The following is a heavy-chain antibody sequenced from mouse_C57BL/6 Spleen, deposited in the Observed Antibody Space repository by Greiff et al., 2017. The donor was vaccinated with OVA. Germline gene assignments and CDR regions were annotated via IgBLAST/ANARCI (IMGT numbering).Heavy chain of an antibody. CDR2: ISSGSSTI. CDR3: AGPYYGTPFAY. CDR1: GFTFSDYG. J-gene: IGHJ3*01. D-gene: IGHD1-1*01. Sequence: DVMLVESGGGLVKPGGSLKLSCAASGFTFSDYGMHWVRQAPEKGLEWVAYISSGSSTIYYADTVKGRFTISRDNAKNTLFLQMTSLRSEDTAMYYCAGPYYGTPFAYWGQGTLVTVSA. V-gene: IGHV5-17*01.